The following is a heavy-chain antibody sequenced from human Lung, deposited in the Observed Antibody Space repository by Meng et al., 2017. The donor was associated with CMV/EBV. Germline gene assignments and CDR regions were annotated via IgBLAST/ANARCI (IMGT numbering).Heavy chain of an antibody. CDR1: GFPFHDYA. V-gene: IGHV3-9*01. J-gene: IGHJ4*01. D-gene: IGHD4-17*01. CDR2: ISWSSTYI. Sequence: GGSLRLXCATSGFPFHDYAMHWVRQAPGKGLEWVSGISWSSTYIAYADSVKGRFTISRDNAKKSLYLQMNSLRAEDTAFYYCVKDMKLHLRYYVDYWGHGTLVTVSS. CDR3: VKDMKLHLRYYVDY.